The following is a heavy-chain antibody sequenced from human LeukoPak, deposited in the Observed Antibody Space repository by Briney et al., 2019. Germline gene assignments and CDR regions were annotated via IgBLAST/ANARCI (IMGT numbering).Heavy chain of an antibody. D-gene: IGHD2-8*01. CDR1: GGSVSSGSYY. V-gene: IGHV4-61*01. CDR3: ARGRSLFDY. CDR2: IYYSGST. J-gene: IGHJ4*02. Sequence: SETLSLTCTVSGGSVSSGSYYWSWIRQPPGKGLEWIGYIYYSGSTNYNPSLKSRVTTSVDTSKNQFSLKLSSVTAADTAVYYCARGRSLFDYWGQGTLVTVSS.